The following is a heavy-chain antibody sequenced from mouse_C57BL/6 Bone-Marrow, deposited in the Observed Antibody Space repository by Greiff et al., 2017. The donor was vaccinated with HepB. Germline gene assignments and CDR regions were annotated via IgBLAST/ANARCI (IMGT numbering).Heavy chain of an antibody. Sequence: EVKLVESGEGLVKPGGSLKLSCAASGFTFSSYAMSWVRQTPETRLEWVAYISSGGDYIYYADTVKGRFTISRDNARNTLYLQMSSLKSEDTAMYYCTREPYDYDWYFDVWGTGTTVTVSS. CDR3: TREPYDYDWYFDV. CDR1: GFTFSSYA. CDR2: ISSGGDYI. J-gene: IGHJ1*03. V-gene: IGHV5-9-1*02. D-gene: IGHD2-4*01.